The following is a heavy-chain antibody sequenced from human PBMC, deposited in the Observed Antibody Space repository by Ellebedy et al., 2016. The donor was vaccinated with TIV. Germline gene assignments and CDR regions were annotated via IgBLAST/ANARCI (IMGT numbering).Heavy chain of an antibody. V-gene: IGHV3-43*02. J-gene: IGHJ6*02. CDR1: GFTLADLA. CDR3: AKDQIGATSRDPFYGIDV. Sequence: GESLKIPCAASGFTLADLAMHWVRQVPGEGLEWVSVIPRYGTSTYYADSVKGRFTISRDNSKNSLYLQMNSLRSEDTAFYYCAKDQIGATSRDPFYGIDVWGPGTTVTVSS. CDR2: IPRYGTST. D-gene: IGHD1-26*01.